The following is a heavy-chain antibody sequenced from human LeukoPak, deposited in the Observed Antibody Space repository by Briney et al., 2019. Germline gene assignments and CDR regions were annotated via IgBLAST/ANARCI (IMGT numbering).Heavy chain of an antibody. D-gene: IGHD6-19*01. CDR2: IYYTGST. V-gene: IGHV4-39*07. CDR3: ARDQGSGWWLGSMDV. CDR1: GGSISSSSYY. Sequence: SETLSLTCTVSGGSISSSSYYWGWIRQPPGKGLEWIGCIYYTGSTYYNPSLKSRVTISVDTSKNQFSLKLSSVTAADTAVYYCARDQGSGWWLGSMDVWGKGTTVTVSS. J-gene: IGHJ6*03.